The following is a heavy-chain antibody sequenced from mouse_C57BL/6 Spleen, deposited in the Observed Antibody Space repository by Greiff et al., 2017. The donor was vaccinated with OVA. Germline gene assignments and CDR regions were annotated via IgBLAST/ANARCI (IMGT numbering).Heavy chain of an antibody. Sequence: QVQLQQPGAELVKPGASVKMSCKASGYTFTSYWITWVKQRPGQGLEWIGDIYPGSGSTNYNEKFKSKATLTVDTSSSTAYMQLSSLTSEDSAVYDCARGGFITTVVGFDVWGTGTTVTVSS. J-gene: IGHJ1*03. CDR2: IYPGSGST. V-gene: IGHV1-55*01. CDR1: GYTFTSYW. D-gene: IGHD1-1*01. CDR3: ARGGFITTVVGFDV.